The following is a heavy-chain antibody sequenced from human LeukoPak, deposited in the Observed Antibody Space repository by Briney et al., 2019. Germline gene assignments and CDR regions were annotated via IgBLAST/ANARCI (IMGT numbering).Heavy chain of an antibody. Sequence: SETLSLTCTVSGGSISSSSYDWGCIRQRPGKGLEWIGSIDDSGSSYYNPSLKSRATMPVDTSKNQVSLKLSSVTAAHTAVYYCARGRESSYHSSMDVWGKETTVTISS. V-gene: IGHV4-39*07. J-gene: IGHJ6*03. D-gene: IGHD5-12*01. CDR2: IDDSGSS. CDR1: GGSISSSSYD. CDR3: ARGRESSYHSSMDV.